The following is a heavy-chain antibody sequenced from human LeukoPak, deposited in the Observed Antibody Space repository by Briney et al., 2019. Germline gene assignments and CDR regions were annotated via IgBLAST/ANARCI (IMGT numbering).Heavy chain of an antibody. CDR3: ARVRDGYNLFDDAFDI. CDR1: GGSISSSSYY. J-gene: IGHJ3*02. D-gene: IGHD5-24*01. Sequence: PSETLSLTCTVSGGSISSSSYYWGWIRQPPGKGLEWIGSIYYSGSTYYNPSLKSRVTISVDTSKNQFSLKLSSVTAADTAVYYCARVRDGYNLFDDAFDIWGQGTMVTVSS. CDR2: IYYSGST. V-gene: IGHV4-39*07.